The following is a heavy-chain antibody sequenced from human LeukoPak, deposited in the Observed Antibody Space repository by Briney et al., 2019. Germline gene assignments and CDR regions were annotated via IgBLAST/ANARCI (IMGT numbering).Heavy chain of an antibody. Sequence: ASVKVSCKASGYTFTSYGISWVRQAPGQGLEWMGWISAYNGNTNYAQKLQGRVTMTTDTSTSTASMELRSLRSDDTAVYYCARDSSLYCSGGSCYTTLTFDPWGQGTLVTVSS. CDR3: ARDSSLYCSGGSCYTTLTFDP. J-gene: IGHJ5*02. CDR1: GYTFTSYG. CDR2: ISAYNGNT. V-gene: IGHV1-18*01. D-gene: IGHD2-15*01.